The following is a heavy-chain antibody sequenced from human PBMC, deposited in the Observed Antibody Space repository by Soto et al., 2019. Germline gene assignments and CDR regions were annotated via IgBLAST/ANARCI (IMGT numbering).Heavy chain of an antibody. Sequence: QVQLQQWGAGLLKPSETLSLTCAVYGGFVSSGSYYWSWIRQPPGKGLEWIGEMSHSGGTHFNPSLESRVTISVDTAKKQFSLKMSAVTAADTALYYWARVERGTATTVVDAFDIWGPGTMVTVSS. CDR1: GGFVSSGSYY. CDR2: MSHSGGT. CDR3: ARVERGTATTVVDAFDI. J-gene: IGHJ3*02. D-gene: IGHD1-1*01. V-gene: IGHV4-34*01.